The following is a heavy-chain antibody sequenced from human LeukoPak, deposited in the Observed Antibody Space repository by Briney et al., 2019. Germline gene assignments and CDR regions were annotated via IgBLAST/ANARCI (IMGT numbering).Heavy chain of an antibody. V-gene: IGHV3-23*01. J-gene: IGHJ4*02. CDR1: GFTFSSCS. D-gene: IGHD6-19*01. CDR2: NPSGDST. Sequence: GVSVRLSCAASGFTFSSCSMPGVRRGRGKGLEGVSSNPSGDSTFYGDSVKGRFTISRDNSKTTLYLQMSSLRTEDTAIYYGAKDVVPDSGWDLDYWGQGTLVTVSS. CDR3: AKDVVPDSGWDLDY.